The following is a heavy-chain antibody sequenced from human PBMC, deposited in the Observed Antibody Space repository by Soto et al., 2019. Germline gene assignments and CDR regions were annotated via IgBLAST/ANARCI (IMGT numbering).Heavy chain of an antibody. J-gene: IGHJ5*02. V-gene: IGHV4-30-2*01. CDR2: IYHSGST. Sequence: SETLSLTCAVSGGSISSGGYPWSWIRQPPGKGLEWIGYIYHSGSTYYNPSLKSRVTISVDRSKNQFSLKLSSVTAADTAVYYCARGRCSSTSCLLNWFDPWGQGTLVTVSS. D-gene: IGHD2-2*01. CDR1: GGSISSGGYP. CDR3: ARGRCSSTSCLLNWFDP.